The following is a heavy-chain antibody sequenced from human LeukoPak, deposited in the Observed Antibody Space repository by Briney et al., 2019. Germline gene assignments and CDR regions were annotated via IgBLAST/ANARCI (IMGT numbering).Heavy chain of an antibody. CDR3: AKKAGGHYDSSGYSDC. CDR1: GFPFSSYA. J-gene: IGHJ4*02. D-gene: IGHD3-22*01. Sequence: GGSLRLSCAASGFPFSSYAMSWVRQAPGKGPEWVAAISGSSDTWYADSVKGRSTISRDNSKNMVYLQMNSLRAEDTAVYSCAKKAGGHYDSSGYSDCLGQGAPVTLSS. CDR2: ISGSSDT. V-gene: IGHV3-23*01.